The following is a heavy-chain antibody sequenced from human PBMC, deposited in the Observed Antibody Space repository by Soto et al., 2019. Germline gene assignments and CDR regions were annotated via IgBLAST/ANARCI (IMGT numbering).Heavy chain of an antibody. Sequence: ASVKVSCKASGYTFTIYAMHWVRQAPGQRLEWMGWINAGNGNTKYSQKFQGRVTITRDTSASTAYMELSSLRSEDTAVYYCARRDYYDSSGYGFDYWGQGTLVTVSS. CDR3: ARRDYYDSSGYGFDY. CDR2: INAGNGNT. V-gene: IGHV1-3*01. J-gene: IGHJ4*02. D-gene: IGHD3-22*01. CDR1: GYTFTIYA.